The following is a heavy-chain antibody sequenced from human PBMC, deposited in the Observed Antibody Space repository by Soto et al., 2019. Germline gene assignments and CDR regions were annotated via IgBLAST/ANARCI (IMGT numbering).Heavy chain of an antibody. Sequence: QVQLVQSGAEVKKPGASVKVSCKASGYTFTSYGISWVRQAPGQGLEWMGWISAYNGNTNYAQKLQGRVTMTTDTSQSTGYKGLRRLRTDDTGVYYLARGGGGGPLDYWGQGTLVTVSS. CDR1: GYTFTSYG. CDR3: ARGGGGGPLDY. J-gene: IGHJ4*02. D-gene: IGHD3-16*01. CDR2: ISAYNGNT. V-gene: IGHV1-18*01.